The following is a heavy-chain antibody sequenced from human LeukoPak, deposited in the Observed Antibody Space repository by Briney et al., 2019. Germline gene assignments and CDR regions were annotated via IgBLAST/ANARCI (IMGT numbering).Heavy chain of an antibody. CDR3: AKGKGYSSSSSDH. CDR1: GFPFNSHA. CDR2: ISGSDGST. Sequence: GGSLILSCAASGFPFNSHAMNWVRQAPGKGLEWVSAISGSDGSTYYADSVKGRFTISRDNSKNTLYLQMNSLRAEDTAVYHCAKGKGYSSSSSDHWGQGTLVTVSS. V-gene: IGHV3-23*01. J-gene: IGHJ5*02. D-gene: IGHD6-6*01.